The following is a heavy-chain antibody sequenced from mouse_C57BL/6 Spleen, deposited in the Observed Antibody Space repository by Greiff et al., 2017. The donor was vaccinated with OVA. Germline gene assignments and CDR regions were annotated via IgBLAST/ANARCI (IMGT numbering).Heavy chain of an antibody. CDR2: ISYDGSN. V-gene: IGHV3-6*01. CDR1: GYSITSGFY. CDR3: ARGYSNYEAWFAY. J-gene: IGHJ3*01. D-gene: IGHD2-5*01. Sequence: VQLKESGPGLVKPSQSLSLTCSVTGYSITSGFYWYWIRQFPGNQLEWMGYISYDGSNNYNPTLKNRISITRDTSKNQFFLKLNSVTTEDTATYFCARGYSNYEAWFAYWGQGTLVTVSA.